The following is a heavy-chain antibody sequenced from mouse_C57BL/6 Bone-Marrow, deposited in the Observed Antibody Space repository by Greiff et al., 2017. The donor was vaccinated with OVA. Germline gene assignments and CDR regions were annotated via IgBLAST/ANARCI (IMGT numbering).Heavy chain of an antibody. Sequence: EVKLVESGGDLVKPGGSLKLSCAASGFTFSSYGMSWVRQTPDKRLEWVATISSGGSYTYYPDSVKGRFTISRDNAKNTLYLQMSSLKSEDTAMYYCARPSLPWFAYWGQGTLVTVSA. V-gene: IGHV5-6*01. CDR2: ISSGGSYT. J-gene: IGHJ3*01. CDR1: GFTFSSYG. CDR3: ARPSLPWFAY.